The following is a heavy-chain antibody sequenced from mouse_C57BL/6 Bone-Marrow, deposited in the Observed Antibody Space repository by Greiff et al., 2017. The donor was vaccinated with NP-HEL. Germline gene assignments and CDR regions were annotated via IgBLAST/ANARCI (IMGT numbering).Heavy chain of an antibody. CDR3: AREDYSRFPDYFDY. CDR1: GYAFSSSW. D-gene: IGHD1-1*01. CDR2: IYPGDGDT. J-gene: IGHJ2*01. Sequence: VKLQESGPELVKPGASVKISCKASGYAFSSSWMNWVKQRPGKGLEWIGRIYPGDGDTNYNGKFKGKATLTADKSSSTAYMQLSSLTSEDSAVYFCAREDYSRFPDYFDYWGQGTTLTVSS. V-gene: IGHV1-82*01.